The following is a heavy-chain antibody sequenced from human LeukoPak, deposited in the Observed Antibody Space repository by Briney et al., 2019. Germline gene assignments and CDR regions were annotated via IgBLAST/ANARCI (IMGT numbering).Heavy chain of an antibody. CDR1: GFTFRSFW. V-gene: IGHV3-7*03. J-gene: IGHJ3*02. Sequence: PGGSLRLSCAAPGFTFRSFWMGWVRQAPGKRLEWVANIKQNGAEEYYMDSVKGRFAISRDNAKNSVYLQMNSLRVEDTAIYYCARYTAVSSPGAFDIWGQGTMVTVSS. CDR2: IKQNGAEE. CDR3: ARYTAVSSPGAFDI. D-gene: IGHD4-17*01.